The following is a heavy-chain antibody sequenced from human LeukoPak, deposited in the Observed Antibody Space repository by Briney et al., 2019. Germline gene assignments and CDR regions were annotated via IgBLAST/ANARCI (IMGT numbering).Heavy chain of an antibody. CDR3: ARSRFGTRDAFDI. J-gene: IGHJ3*02. Sequence: GASVKVSCKASGYTFTSYDINWVRQATGQGLEWMGWMNPNSGNTGYAQKFQGRVTMTRNTSISTAYMELSSLRSEDTAVCYCARSRFGTRDAFDIWGQGTMVTVSS. V-gene: IGHV1-8*01. CDR2: MNPNSGNT. CDR1: GYTFTSYD. D-gene: IGHD3-16*01.